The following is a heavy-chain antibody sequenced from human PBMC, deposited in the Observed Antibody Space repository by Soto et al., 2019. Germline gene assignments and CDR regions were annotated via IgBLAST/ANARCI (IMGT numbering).Heavy chain of an antibody. V-gene: IGHV3-74*01. CDR3: AKRRRSSTIVY. Sequence: PGGDLRLSWAASAFNFGPFCMHWCRQAPGKGLVWVSHINSDGSTIVYADSVKGRFTISRDNAKSTLFLQMNSLRAEDTAVYYCAKRRRSSTIVYWGQGTLVSVSS. J-gene: IGHJ4*02. D-gene: IGHD6-6*01. CDR1: AFNFGPFC. CDR2: INSDGSTI.